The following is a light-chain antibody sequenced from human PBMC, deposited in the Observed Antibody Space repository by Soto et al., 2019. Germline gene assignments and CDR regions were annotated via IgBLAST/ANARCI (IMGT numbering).Light chain of an antibody. Sequence: QSVLTQSSSAAASLGSSVKLTCILSSGHSTYIIAWHQQQPGKAPRFLMTLDRSGSYNRGSGVPDRFSGSSSGADRYLTISNLQFEDEGDYYCETWYSNTHKVFGGGTKLTVL. V-gene: IGLV4-60*02. CDR1: SGHSTYI. CDR2: LDRSGSY. CDR3: ETWYSNTHKV. J-gene: IGLJ3*02.